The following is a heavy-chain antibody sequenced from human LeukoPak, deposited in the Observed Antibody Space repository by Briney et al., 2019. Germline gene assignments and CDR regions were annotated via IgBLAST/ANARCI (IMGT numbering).Heavy chain of an antibody. CDR2: INPSGGST. D-gene: IGHD6-13*01. Sequence: ASVKVSCKASGYTFTSYYMHWVRQAPGQGLEWMGIINPSGGSTSYAQKFQGRVTMTRDTSTSTVYMELSSLRSEDTAVYYCARGQLGLAYYYYYMDVWGKGTTVTVSS. CDR3: ARGQLGLAYYYYYMDV. CDR1: GYTFTSYY. J-gene: IGHJ6*03. V-gene: IGHV1-46*01.